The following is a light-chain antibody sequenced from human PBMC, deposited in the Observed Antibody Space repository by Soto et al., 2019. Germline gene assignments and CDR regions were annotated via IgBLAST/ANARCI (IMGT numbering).Light chain of an antibody. CDR3: SSYTSSSTLVV. J-gene: IGLJ2*01. CDR1: SSDVGGYNY. Sequence: QSVLTQSASVSGSPGQSITISCTGTSSDVGGYNYVSWYQQHPGKAPKLMIYDVSNRPSGVSNRFSGSKSGNTASLTISGLQPEDEADYYCSSYTSSSTLVVFGGGTKVTVL. CDR2: DVS. V-gene: IGLV2-14*01.